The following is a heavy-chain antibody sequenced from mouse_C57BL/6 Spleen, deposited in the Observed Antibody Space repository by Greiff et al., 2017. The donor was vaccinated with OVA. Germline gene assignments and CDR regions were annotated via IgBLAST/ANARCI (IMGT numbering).Heavy chain of an antibody. CDR2: IHPNSGST. CDR1: GYTFTSYW. Sequence: VKLQQPGAELVKPGASVKLSCKASGYTFTSYWMHWVKQRPGQGLEWIGMIHPNSGSTNYNEKFKSKATLTVDKSSSTAYMQLSSLTSEDSAVYYCAKTAQATLFDYWGQGATLTVSS. CDR3: AKTAQATLFDY. D-gene: IGHD3-2*02. J-gene: IGHJ2*01. V-gene: IGHV1-64*01.